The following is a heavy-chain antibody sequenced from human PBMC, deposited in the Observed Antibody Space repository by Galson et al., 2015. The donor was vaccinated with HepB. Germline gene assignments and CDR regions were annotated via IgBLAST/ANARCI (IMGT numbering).Heavy chain of an antibody. Sequence: SLRLSCAASGFTFSSYTMNWVRQAPGKGLEWVSSISSSSTYIYYADLVKGRFTISRDNAKNSLFLQMNSLRAEDTAVYYCARGVEDYLWGTYRWGYFDYWGQGTLVTVSS. CDR3: ARGVEDYLWGTYRWGYFDY. CDR1: GFTFSSYT. D-gene: IGHD3-16*02. CDR2: ISSSSTYI. J-gene: IGHJ4*02. V-gene: IGHV3-21*01.